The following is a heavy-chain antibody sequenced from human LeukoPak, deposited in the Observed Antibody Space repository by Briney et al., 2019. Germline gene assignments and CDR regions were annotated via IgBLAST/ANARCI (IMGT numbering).Heavy chain of an antibody. CDR3: GRHHRDSYTDP. D-gene: IGHD3-22*01. CDR2: IYYDGST. V-gene: IGHV4-39*01. CDR1: GGSFSINNYY. Sequence: KPSETLSLTCTVSGGSFSINNYYWTWIRQPPGKGLEWIGSIYYDGSTYYYPSLKSRVTISADTSKKQFSLKLSSVTAADTAVYFCGRHHRDSYTDPWGQGILVTVSS. J-gene: IGHJ5*02.